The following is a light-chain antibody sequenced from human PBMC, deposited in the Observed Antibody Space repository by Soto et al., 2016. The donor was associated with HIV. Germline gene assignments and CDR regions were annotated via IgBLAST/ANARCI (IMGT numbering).Light chain of an antibody. Sequence: DIQMTQSPSSVSASVGDRVTITCRASHAINSRLAWYQQKPGKAPEVLITATYTLQAGVPSRFSGSASGGTGTDFTLTIDSLQPEDFTTYYCQQTDSFPFTFGPGTKVNV. V-gene: IGKV1-12*01. CDR3: QQTDSFPFT. CDR1: HAINSR. J-gene: IGKJ3*01. CDR2: ATY.